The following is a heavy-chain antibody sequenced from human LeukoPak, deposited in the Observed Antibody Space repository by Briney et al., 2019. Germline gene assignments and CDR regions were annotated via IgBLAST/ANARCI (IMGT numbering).Heavy chain of an antibody. CDR2: IYYSGST. CDR1: GGSISSYY. J-gene: IGHJ4*02. CDR3: ARSPGEILTGYYQYFDY. Sequence: PSETLSLTCTVSGGSISSYYWSWIRQPPGKGLEWIGYIYYSGSTNYNPSLKSRVTISVDTSKNQFSLKLSSVTAEDTAVYYCARSPGEILTGYYQYFDYWGQGTLVTVSS. V-gene: IGHV4-59*01. D-gene: IGHD3-9*01.